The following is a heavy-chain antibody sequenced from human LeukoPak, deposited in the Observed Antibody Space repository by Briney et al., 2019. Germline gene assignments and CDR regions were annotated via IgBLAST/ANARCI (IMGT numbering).Heavy chain of an antibody. V-gene: IGHV1-2*02. CDR3: ARDYYGSGINWFDP. CDR1: GYTFTVYY. J-gene: IGHJ5*02. D-gene: IGHD3-10*01. CDR2: INPNIGGT. Sequence: ASVKVSCKASGYTFTVYYMHWVRQAPGQGLEWMGWINPNIGGTNYAQKFQGRVTMTRDTSISTAYMELSRLRSDDTAVYYCARDYYGSGINWFDPWGQGTLVTVSS.